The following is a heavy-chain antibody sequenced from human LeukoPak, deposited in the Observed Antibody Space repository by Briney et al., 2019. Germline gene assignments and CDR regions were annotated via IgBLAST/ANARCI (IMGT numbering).Heavy chain of an antibody. CDR1: GFTLSSYS. V-gene: IGHV3-48*01. CDR3: SKGVGATPGTFDY. D-gene: IGHD1-26*01. J-gene: IGHJ4*02. Sequence: GGSLRLSCAASGFTLSSYSMNWVRQAPGKGLEWISYIDSDTYGNTIYYPHTVKGRFTISRDNAKNSLYLQMDSLRAEDTAVYYCSKGVGATPGTFDYWGQGTLVTVSS. CDR2: IDSDTYGNTI.